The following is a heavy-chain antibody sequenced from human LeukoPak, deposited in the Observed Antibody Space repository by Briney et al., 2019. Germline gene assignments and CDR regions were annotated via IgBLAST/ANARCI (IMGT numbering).Heavy chain of an antibody. CDR2: INPNSGGT. CDR3: ARFIAVAGTDYFDY. J-gene: IGHJ4*02. Sequence: GASVKVSCKASGYTFTGYYMHWVRQAPGQGLEWMGWINPNSGGTNYAQKFQGRVTMTRDTSISTAYMELSRLRSDDTAVYYCARFIAVAGTDYFDYWGQGTLVTVSS. CDR1: GYTFTGYY. D-gene: IGHD6-19*01. V-gene: IGHV1-2*02.